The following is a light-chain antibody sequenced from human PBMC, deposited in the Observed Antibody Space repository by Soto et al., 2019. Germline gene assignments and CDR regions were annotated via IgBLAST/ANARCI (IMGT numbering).Light chain of an antibody. CDR1: QSISRW. CDR3: QHYNDNTSWT. J-gene: IGKJ1*01. Sequence: DIQMTQSPSTLSASVGDRVTITCRASQSISRWLAWYQQKPGKAPKVLIWDASSLQRGVPSRFSFSGSGTEFTLTISIRQPDDDDTESYQHYNDNTSWTFGQGTKVDVK. CDR2: DAS. V-gene: IGKV1-5*01.